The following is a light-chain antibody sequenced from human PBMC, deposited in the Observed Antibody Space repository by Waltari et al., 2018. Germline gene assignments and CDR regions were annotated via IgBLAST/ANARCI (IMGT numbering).Light chain of an antibody. CDR1: SSNIESNY. CDR3: AAWDDSLSNWV. Sequence: QSVLTQPPSASGTPGQRVTISCSGSSSNIESNYVYWYQQIPGPAPKRLIYRNNQRPSGVPDRFSGYKSGTSASLAISGLRSEDEADYYCAAWDDSLSNWVFGGGTKLTVL. CDR2: RNN. V-gene: IGLV1-47*01. J-gene: IGLJ3*02.